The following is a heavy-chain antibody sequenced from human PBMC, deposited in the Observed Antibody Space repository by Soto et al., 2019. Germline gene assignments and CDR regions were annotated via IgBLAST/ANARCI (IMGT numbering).Heavy chain of an antibody. D-gene: IGHD3-22*01. Sequence: QVQLQESGPGLVKPSETLSLTCSVSGGSISSYYWSWIRPPPGRGLEYIGYIYYSGSTYYNPSLRSRVTSSVDPSKNQLSLKLRSVTAADTAVYYCARENYASSGAPFRDYWCQGTLVTVSS. CDR2: IYYSGST. CDR1: GGSISSYY. V-gene: IGHV4-59*01. CDR3: ARENYASSGAPFRDY. J-gene: IGHJ4*02.